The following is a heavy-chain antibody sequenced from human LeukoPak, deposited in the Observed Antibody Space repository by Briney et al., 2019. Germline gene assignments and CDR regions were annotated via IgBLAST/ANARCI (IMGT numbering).Heavy chain of an antibody. J-gene: IGHJ4*02. CDR2: IYYSGST. Sequence: PSETLSLTCTVSGGSISSGGYYWSWIRQHPGKGLEWIGYIYYSGSTYYNPSLKSRVTISVDTSKNQFSLKLSFVTAADTAVYYCARERLRTGIDYWGQGTLVTVSS. D-gene: IGHD1-14*01. CDR1: GGSISSGGYY. V-gene: IGHV4-31*03. CDR3: ARERLRTGIDY.